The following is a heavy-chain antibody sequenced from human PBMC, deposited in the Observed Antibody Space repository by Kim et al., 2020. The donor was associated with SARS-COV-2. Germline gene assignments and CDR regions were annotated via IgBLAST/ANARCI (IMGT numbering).Heavy chain of an antibody. CDR1: GFTFDDYA. D-gene: IGHD3-22*01. CDR2: ISWNSGSI. Sequence: GGSLRLSCAASGFTFDDYAMHWVRQAPGKGLEWVSGISWNSGSIGYADSVKGRFTISRDNAKNSLYLQMNSLRAEDTALYYCANGLGRYYDSSGYYFHGLWWGQGTLVTVSS. J-gene: IGHJ4*02. V-gene: IGHV3-9*01. CDR3: ANGLGRYYDSSGYYFHGLW.